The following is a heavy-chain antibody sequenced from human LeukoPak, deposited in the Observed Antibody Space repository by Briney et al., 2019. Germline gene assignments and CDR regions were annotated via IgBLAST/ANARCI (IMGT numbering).Heavy chain of an antibody. J-gene: IGHJ5*02. D-gene: IGHD3-10*01. CDR1: GGSISSSNW. CDR3: ARGYYYGSGSYYTWFDP. CDR2: IYHSGST. V-gene: IGHV4-4*02. Sequence: SETLSLTCAVSGGSISSSNWWSWVRQPPGKGLEWIGEIYHSGSTNYNPSLKGRVTISVDKSKNQFSLKLSSVTAADTAVYYCARGYYYGSGSYYTWFDPWAREPWSPSPQ.